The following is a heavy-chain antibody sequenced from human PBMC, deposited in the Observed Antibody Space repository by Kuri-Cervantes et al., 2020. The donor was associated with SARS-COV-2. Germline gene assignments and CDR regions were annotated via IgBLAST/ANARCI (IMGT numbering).Heavy chain of an antibody. J-gene: IGHJ6*02. V-gene: IGHV4-34*01. CDR2: INHSGST. D-gene: IGHD3-22*01. Sequence: GSLRLSCAVYGGSFSGYYWSWIRQPPGKGLEWIGEINHSGSTNYNPSLKSRVTISVDTSKNQFSLKLSSVTAADTAVYYCARGKWLSAYYYYYYGMDVWGQGTTVTVSS. CDR1: GGSFSGYY. CDR3: ARGKWLSAYYYYYYGMDV.